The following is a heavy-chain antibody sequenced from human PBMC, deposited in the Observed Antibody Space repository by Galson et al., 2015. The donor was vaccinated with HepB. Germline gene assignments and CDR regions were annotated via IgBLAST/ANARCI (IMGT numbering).Heavy chain of an antibody. V-gene: IGHV3-30-3*01. CDR2: ISYDGSNK. CDR3: ARAKVSGNGYYYYYYGMDV. J-gene: IGHJ6*02. CDR1: GFTFSSYA. Sequence: SLRLSCAASGFTFSSYAMHWVRQAPGKGLEWVAVISYDGSNKYYADSVKGRFTISRDNSKNTLYLQMNSLRAEDTAVYYCARAKVSGNGYYYYYYGMDVWGQGTTVTVSS. D-gene: IGHD3-3*01.